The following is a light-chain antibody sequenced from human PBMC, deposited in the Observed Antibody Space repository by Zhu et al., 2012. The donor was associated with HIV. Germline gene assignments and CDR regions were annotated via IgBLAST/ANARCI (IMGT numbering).Light chain of an antibody. J-gene: IGKJ5*01. Sequence: EIVLTQSPGTLSLSPGERATLSCRASQSVSSSYLARYQQKPGQAPRLLIYGASTRATGIPDRISGSGSGTDFTLTISRLEPEDFAVYYCQQYGSSPITFGQGTRLEIK. CDR3: QQYGSSPIT. V-gene: IGKV3-20*01. CDR2: GAS. CDR1: QSVSSSY.